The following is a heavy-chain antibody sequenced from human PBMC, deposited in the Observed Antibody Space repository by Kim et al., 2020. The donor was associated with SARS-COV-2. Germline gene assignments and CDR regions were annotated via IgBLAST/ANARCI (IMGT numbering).Heavy chain of an antibody. J-gene: IGHJ4*02. Sequence: QDASEKFYWDSVKGRFTSSRANAKTSLYLQMNSLRAEDTAVYYCARSLDYWGQGALVTVSS. V-gene: IGHV3-7*03. CDR3: ARSLDY. CDR2: QDASEK.